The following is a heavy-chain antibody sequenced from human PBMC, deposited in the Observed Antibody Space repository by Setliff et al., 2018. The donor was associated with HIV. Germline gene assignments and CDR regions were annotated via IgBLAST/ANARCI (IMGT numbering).Heavy chain of an antibody. CDR1: GFTFSTFW. CDR2: IKSKEDGGTR. CDR3: TTRLSGSYIPNWFDP. J-gene: IGHJ5*02. V-gene: IGHV3-15*01. Sequence: TGGSLRLSCTASGFTFSTFWMHWVRQAPGKGLEWVGRIKSKEDGGTREYAAPVKGRFTISRDDSKNTLYLQMNSLEIEDTAVYYCTTRLSGSYIPNWFDPWGQGTLVTVSS. D-gene: IGHD1-26*01.